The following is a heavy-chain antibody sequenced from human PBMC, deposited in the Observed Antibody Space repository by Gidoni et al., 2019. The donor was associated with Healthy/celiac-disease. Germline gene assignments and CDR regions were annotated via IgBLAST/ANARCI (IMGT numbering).Heavy chain of an antibody. CDR3: ARDGHYYDSSGYYSARVGGYYYYGMDV. Sequence: SSYGMHWVRQAPGKGLEWVAVIWYDGSNKYYADSVKGRFTISRDNSKNTLYLQMNSLRAEDTAVYYCARDGHYYDSSGYYSARVGGYYYYGMDVWGQGTTVTVSS. D-gene: IGHD3-22*01. CDR1: SSYG. J-gene: IGHJ6*02. CDR2: IWYDGSNK. V-gene: IGHV3-33*01.